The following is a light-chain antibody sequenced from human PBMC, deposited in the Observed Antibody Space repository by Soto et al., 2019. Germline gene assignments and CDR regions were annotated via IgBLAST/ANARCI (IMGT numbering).Light chain of an antibody. CDR3: QQYGRT. J-gene: IGKJ5*01. CDR1: QSISTNY. Sequence: EVVLTQSPGTLSLSPGERATLSCRASQSISTNYLAWYQQKPGQAPKLLIYAASSRLTGIPDRFSGRGSGTDFTLTISRLEPEDFALYYCQQYGRTFGQGTRLDIK. CDR2: AAS. V-gene: IGKV3-20*01.